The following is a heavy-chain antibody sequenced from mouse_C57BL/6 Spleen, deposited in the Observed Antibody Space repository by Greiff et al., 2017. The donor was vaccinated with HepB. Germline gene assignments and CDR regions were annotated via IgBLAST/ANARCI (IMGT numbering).Heavy chain of an antibody. D-gene: IGHD1-1*01. CDR2: IYPGSGNT. V-gene: IGHV1-76*01. CDR3: ARGGYYYGSSNLYYFDY. Sequence: QVQLQQSGAELVRPGASVKLSCKASGYTFTDYYINWVKQRPGQGLEWIARIYPGSGNTYYNEKFKGKATLTAEKSSSTAYMQLSSLTSEDSAVYFCARGGYYYGSSNLYYFDYWGQGTTLTVSS. J-gene: IGHJ2*01. CDR1: GYTFTDYY.